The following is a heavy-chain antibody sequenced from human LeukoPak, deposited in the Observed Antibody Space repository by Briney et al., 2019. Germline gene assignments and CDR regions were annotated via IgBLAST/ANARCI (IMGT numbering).Heavy chain of an antibody. V-gene: IGHV4-31*03. Sequence: SQTLSLTCTVSGGSISSGGYYWSWIRQHPGKGLEWIGYIYYSGSTYSNPSLKSRVTISVDTSKNQFSLKLSSVTAADTAVYYCVRGLSGAYCGGDCYSVAVDKSYYFDYWGQGTLVTVSS. D-gene: IGHD2-21*02. CDR2: IYYSGST. CDR1: GGSISSGGYY. CDR3: VRGLSGAYCGGDCYSVAVDKSYYFDY. J-gene: IGHJ4*02.